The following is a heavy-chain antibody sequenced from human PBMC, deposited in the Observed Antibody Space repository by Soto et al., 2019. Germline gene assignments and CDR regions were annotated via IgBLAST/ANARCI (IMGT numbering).Heavy chain of an antibody. Sequence: GASVKVSCKASGYTFTSYGISWVRQAPGQGLEWMGWISAYNGNTNYAQKLQGRVTMTTDTSTSTAYMELRSLRSDDTAVYYCARVIRGSNWNDVHSYYYYYMDVWGKGTTVTVSS. V-gene: IGHV1-18*01. D-gene: IGHD1-1*01. J-gene: IGHJ6*03. CDR2: ISAYNGNT. CDR3: ARVIRGSNWNDVHSYYYYYMDV. CDR1: GYTFTSYG.